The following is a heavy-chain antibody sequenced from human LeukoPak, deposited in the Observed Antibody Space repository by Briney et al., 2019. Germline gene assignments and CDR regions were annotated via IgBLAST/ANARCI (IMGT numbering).Heavy chain of an antibody. V-gene: IGHV3-7*01. J-gene: IGHJ3*02. D-gene: IGHD1-26*01. CDR3: ASLYRIVGVNSAFDI. CDR2: IKQDGSEK. Sequence: PGGSLRLSCAASGFTFSSYWMSWVRQAPGKGLEWVANIKQDGSEKYYVDSVKGRFTISRDNAKNSLYLQMNSLRAEDTAVYYCASLYRIVGVNSAFDIWGQGTKVIVSS. CDR1: GFTFSSYW.